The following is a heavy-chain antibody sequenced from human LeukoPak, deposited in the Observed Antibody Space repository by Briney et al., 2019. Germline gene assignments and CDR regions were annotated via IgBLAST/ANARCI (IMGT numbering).Heavy chain of an antibody. J-gene: IGHJ6*02. V-gene: IGHV3-30*18. D-gene: IGHD3-10*01. CDR3: AKGRYYYGSGSYYLPYYYGMDV. CDR2: ISYDGSNT. CDR1: GFSFSSYG. Sequence: PGGSLRLSCGASGFSFSSYGLHWVRQAPGKGLEWVAVISYDGSNTYYADSVRGRFTISRDNSKNTLYLQMNGLRTEDTAMYYCAKGRYYYGSGSYYLPYYYGMDVWGQGTTVTVSS.